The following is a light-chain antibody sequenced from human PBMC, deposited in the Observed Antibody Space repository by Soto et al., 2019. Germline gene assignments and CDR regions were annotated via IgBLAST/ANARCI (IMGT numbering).Light chain of an antibody. Sequence: EIVLTQSPGTLSLFPGERATLSCRASQSVSSRNLAWYRQKPGQAPGLLIYGAFNRATGIPDRFSGSGSATDFTLTIIRLEPADFAVYYCLLYGDSPPAYTFGQGTKLDIK. CDR2: GAF. J-gene: IGKJ2*01. V-gene: IGKV3-20*01. CDR1: QSVSSRN. CDR3: LLYGDSPPAYT.